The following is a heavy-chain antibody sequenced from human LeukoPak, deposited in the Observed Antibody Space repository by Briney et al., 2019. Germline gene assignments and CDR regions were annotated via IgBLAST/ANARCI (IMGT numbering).Heavy chain of an antibody. CDR1: GDSPKSGGYY. Sequence: QTLSLTCTLSGDSPKSGGYYWSCIRLHPGEGMEWIGYIYYCGSVYFTPSLRSRVIISIDTSKNQFSLKLSAVTAADTAVYYCATSPTDRYYDGSGYFDFWGQGALVTVSS. J-gene: IGHJ4*02. CDR2: IYYCGSV. CDR3: ATSPTDRYYDGSGYFDF. V-gene: IGHV4-31*03. D-gene: IGHD3-22*01.